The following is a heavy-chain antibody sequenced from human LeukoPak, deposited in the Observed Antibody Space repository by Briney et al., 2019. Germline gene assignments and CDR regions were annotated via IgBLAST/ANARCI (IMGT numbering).Heavy chain of an antibody. J-gene: IGHJ6*03. Sequence: SETLSLTCTVSGGSISCGDYYWSWIRQPPGKGLEWIGYIYYSGSTYYNPSLKSRVTISVDTSKNQFSLKLSSVTAADTAVYYCARDEEATDNYYYYYMDVWGKGTTVTVSS. V-gene: IGHV4-30-4*08. CDR2: IYYSGST. CDR3: ARDEEATDNYYYYYMDV. D-gene: IGHD5-24*01. CDR1: GGSISCGDYY.